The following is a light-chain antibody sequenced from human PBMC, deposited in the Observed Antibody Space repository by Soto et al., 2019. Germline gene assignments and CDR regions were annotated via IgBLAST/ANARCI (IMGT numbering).Light chain of an antibody. CDR1: TSDVGNYKP. Sequence: QSALTQPASVSGSPGQSITISCTATTSDVGNYKPVSWYQQHPGKAPKLLIYEDTKRPSGVSYSFSGSKSGNTASLTISGLPAEDEADYYCCSYGRSNTLLFGGGTKLTVL. V-gene: IGLV2-23*01. J-gene: IGLJ2*01. CDR3: CSYGRSNTLL. CDR2: EDT.